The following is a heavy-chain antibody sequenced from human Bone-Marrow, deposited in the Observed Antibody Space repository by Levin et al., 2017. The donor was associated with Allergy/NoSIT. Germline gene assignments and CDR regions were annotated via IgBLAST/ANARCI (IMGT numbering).Heavy chain of an antibody. CDR1: GFTFNNAW. Sequence: GESLKISCTASGFTFNNAWLSWLRQAPGKGLEWVGRIKGKADGGTTDYAAPVKGRFTISKDDSKNTLYLQMNSLKTEDKAVYYCTTGGTISLTTAGRFILYFDIWGRGTLVTVSS. CDR3: TTGGTISLTTAGRFILYFDI. D-gene: IGHD1-1*01. J-gene: IGHJ2*01. V-gene: IGHV3-15*01. CDR2: IKGKADGGTT.